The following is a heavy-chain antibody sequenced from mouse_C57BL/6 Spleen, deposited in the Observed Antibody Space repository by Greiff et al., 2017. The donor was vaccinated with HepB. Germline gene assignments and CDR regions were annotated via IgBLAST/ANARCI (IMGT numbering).Heavy chain of an antibody. Sequence: EVKLMESGGGLVKPGGSLKLSCAASGFTFSSYAMSWVRQTPEKRLEWVATISDGGSYTYYPDNVKGRFTISRDNAKNNLYLQMSHLKSEDTAMYYCARDPYYYGSSAYYFDYWGQGTTPTVSS. CDR2: ISDGGSYT. D-gene: IGHD1-1*01. J-gene: IGHJ2*01. V-gene: IGHV5-4*01. CDR1: GFTFSSYA. CDR3: ARDPYYYGSSAYYFDY.